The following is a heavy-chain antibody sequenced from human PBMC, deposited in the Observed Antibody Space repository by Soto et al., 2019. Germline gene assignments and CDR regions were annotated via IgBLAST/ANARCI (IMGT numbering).Heavy chain of an antibody. V-gene: IGHV1-46*02. D-gene: IGHD2-15*01. Sequence: ASVKVSCKASGYSFKDHYMHWVRQAPGRGLEWVGIINPSGEHTNYAQQFRGRVAMTRDTSTSTAYMGLRSLRSEDTAVYFCARISCKGGSCYFDFDHWGQGTLVTVSS. J-gene: IGHJ4*02. CDR3: ARISCKGGSCYFDFDH. CDR1: GYSFKDHY. CDR2: INPSGEHT.